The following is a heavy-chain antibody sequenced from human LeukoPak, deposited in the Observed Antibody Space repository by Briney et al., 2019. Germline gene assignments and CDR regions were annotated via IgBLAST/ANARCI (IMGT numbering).Heavy chain of an antibody. CDR2: IYHSGST. J-gene: IGHJ6*03. CDR1: GYSISSGYY. Sequence: SETLSLTCTVSGYSISSGYYWGWIRQPPGKGLEWIGSIYHSGSTYYNPSLKSRVTISVDTSKNQFSLKLSSVTAADTAVYYCARVVYYDSSGYYWGDYYYYYMDVWGKGTTVTVSS. V-gene: IGHV4-38-2*02. CDR3: ARVVYYDSSGYYWGDYYYYYMDV. D-gene: IGHD3-22*01.